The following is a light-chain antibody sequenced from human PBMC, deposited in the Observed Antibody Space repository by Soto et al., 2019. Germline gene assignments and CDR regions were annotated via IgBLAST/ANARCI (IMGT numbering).Light chain of an antibody. Sequence: EIEMTQSPSTLSSSVGDRVTISCRASQNIGSRLSWYQQKPDDAPNLLLYDASSLESGVPLRFGGSGSGTDLTLIISSLQPDDFSTYYCQQCNTPFTFGGGTKVEIK. V-gene: IGKV1-5*01. CDR3: QQCNTPFT. J-gene: IGKJ4*01. CDR1: QNIGSR. CDR2: DAS.